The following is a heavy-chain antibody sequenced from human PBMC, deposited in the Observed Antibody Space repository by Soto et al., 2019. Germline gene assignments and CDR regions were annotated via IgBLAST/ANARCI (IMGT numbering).Heavy chain of an antibody. CDR3: ARHVNRGAIVDY. V-gene: IGHV4-59*08. J-gene: IGHJ4*02. CDR2: INYSRTT. D-gene: IGHD3-10*01. CDR1: GGSISSYY. Sequence: QVQLQESGPGLVKPSETLSLTCTVSGGSISSYYWSWIRQPPGKGLEWIGYINYSRTTTYNPSLRSRATIPVDTPKNQLPLRPSSVTAADTAVYYCARHVNRGAIVDYWGQGTLVTVSS.